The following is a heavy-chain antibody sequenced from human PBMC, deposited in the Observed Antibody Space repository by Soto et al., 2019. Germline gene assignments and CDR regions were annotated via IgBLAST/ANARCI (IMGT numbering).Heavy chain of an antibody. CDR1: GYTFTSYG. CDR2: ISAYNGNT. CDR3: ARTNYGGNYLRYYYGMDV. J-gene: IGHJ6*02. Sequence: GASVKVSCKASGYTFTSYGISWVRQAPGQGLEWMGWISAYNGNTNYAQKLQGRVTMTTDTSTSTAYMELRSLRSDDTAVYYGARTNYGGNYLRYYYGMDVWGQGTTVTVSS. D-gene: IGHD3-22*01. V-gene: IGHV1-18*01.